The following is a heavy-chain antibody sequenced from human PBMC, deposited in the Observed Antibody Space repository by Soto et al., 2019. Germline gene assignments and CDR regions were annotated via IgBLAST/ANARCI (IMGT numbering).Heavy chain of an antibody. Sequence: QVQLVESEGGVVQPGRSLRLSCAASGFTFSSYGMHWVRQAPGKGLEWVAVIWYDGSNKYYADSVKGRFTISRDNSKNTLYLQMNSLRAEDTGVYYCARDGAFGGVIVQYYFDYWGQGTLVTVSS. CDR1: GFTFSSYG. J-gene: IGHJ4*02. CDR2: IWYDGSNK. V-gene: IGHV3-33*01. D-gene: IGHD3-16*02. CDR3: ARDGAFGGVIVQYYFDY.